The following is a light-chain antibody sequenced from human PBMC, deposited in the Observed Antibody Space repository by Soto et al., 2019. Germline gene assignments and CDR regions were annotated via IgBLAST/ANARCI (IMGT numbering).Light chain of an antibody. J-gene: IGKJ2*01. V-gene: IGKV3-20*01. CDR3: QQYGSSYT. CDR2: GAS. CDR1: QTVSSNH. Sequence: EIVLTQSPGTLSLSPGERATLSCRASQTVSSNHLAWYQQKPGQAPRLLIYGASIRATDIPDRFSGSGSETDFTLTISRLEPEDFAVYYCQQYGSSYTFGQGTKLEIK.